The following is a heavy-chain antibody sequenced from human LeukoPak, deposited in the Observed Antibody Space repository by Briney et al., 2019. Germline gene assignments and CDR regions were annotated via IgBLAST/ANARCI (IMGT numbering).Heavy chain of an antibody. Sequence: GESLKISFKGFGYRFSSFWSGGVRPMPGKGLGGFGIIFSGDADTRFSPSFQGQVTISADKSISTAYLQWSSLKASDTAMYYCARTSSDYYRHFDFWGQRTLVTVSS. V-gene: IGHV5-51*01. CDR2: IFSGDADT. J-gene: IGHJ4*02. CDR1: GYRFSSFW. CDR3: ARTSSDYYRHFDF. D-gene: IGHD3-22*01.